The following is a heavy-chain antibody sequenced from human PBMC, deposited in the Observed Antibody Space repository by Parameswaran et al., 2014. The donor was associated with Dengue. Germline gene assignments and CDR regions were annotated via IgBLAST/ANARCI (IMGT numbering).Heavy chain of an antibody. Sequence: WVRQAPGQGLEWMGGIIPIFGTANYAQKFQGRVTITADESTSTAYMEPSSLRSEDTAVYYCARGVRGQQLVPPLDYWGQGTLVTVSS. D-gene: IGHD6-13*01. CDR2: IIPIFGTA. CDR3: ARGVRGQQLVPPLDY. V-gene: IGHV1-69*01. J-gene: IGHJ4*02.